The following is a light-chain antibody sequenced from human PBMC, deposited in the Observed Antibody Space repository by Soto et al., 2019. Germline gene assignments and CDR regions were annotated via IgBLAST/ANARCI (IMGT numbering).Light chain of an antibody. V-gene: IGKV3-11*01. J-gene: IGKJ5*01. CDR2: DAS. CDR3: QQRSSWPPTIT. CDR1: QSVSTY. Sequence: EIVLTQSPATLSWSPGEGATRSGRGSQSVSTYLAWYQQRPGQAPKLLIYDASYSATDIPPRFSGSGSGTDFTLTISSLEPEDFAVYYCQQRSSWPPTITFGQGTRLEIK.